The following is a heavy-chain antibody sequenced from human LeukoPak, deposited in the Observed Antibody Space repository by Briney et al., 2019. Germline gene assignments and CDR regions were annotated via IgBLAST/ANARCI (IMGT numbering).Heavy chain of an antibody. CDR3: AAADGNYDILTGYLSLFYFDY. CDR1: GGSIGSYY. D-gene: IGHD3-9*01. CDR2: IYNTGDT. V-gene: IGHV4-59*01. Sequence: PSETLSLTCSVSGGSIGSYYWSWIRQPPGKGLEWIGYIYNTGDTKYNPSLRSRVTISIDTSKNQFSLKLSSVTAADTAVYYCAAADGNYDILTGYLSLFYFDYWGQGTLVTVSS. J-gene: IGHJ4*02.